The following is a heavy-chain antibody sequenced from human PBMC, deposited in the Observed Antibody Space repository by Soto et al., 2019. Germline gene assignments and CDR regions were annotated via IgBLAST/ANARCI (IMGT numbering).Heavy chain of an antibody. Sequence: SETLSLTCAVSSGSISSSNWWSWVRQPPGKGLEWIGEIYHSGSTNYNPSLKSRVTISVDTSKNQFSLKLSSVTAADTAVYYCARGGIAVAGEQFDYWGQGTLVTVSS. CDR1: SGSISSSNW. J-gene: IGHJ4*02. V-gene: IGHV4-4*02. CDR3: ARGGIAVAGEQFDY. CDR2: IYHSGST. D-gene: IGHD6-19*01.